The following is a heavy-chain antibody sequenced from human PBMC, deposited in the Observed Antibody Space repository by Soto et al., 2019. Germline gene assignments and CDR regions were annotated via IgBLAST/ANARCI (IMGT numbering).Heavy chain of an antibody. D-gene: IGHD6-19*01. V-gene: IGHV4-59*08. CDR2: IYYSGST. CDR3: ARHVKWLVTVDY. J-gene: IGHJ4*02. Sequence: SETLSLTCTVSGGSISSYYWSWIRQPPGKGLEWIGYIYYSGSTNYNPSLKSRVTISVDTSKNQFSLKLSSVTAADTAVYYCARHVKWLVTVDYWGQGTLVTVSS. CDR1: GGSISSYY.